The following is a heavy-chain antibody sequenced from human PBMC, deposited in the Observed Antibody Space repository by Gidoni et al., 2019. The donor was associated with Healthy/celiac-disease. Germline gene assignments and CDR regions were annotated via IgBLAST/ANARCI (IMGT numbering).Heavy chain of an antibody. CDR1: GFSLSTSGVG. CDR3: AHNALYDYVWGSYRHAFDI. Sequence: QITLKESGPTLVKPTQTLTLTCTFSGFSLSTSGVGVGWIRQPPGKALEWLALIYWNDDKRYSPSLKSRLTITKDTSKNQVVLTMTNMDPVDTATYYCAHNALYDYVWGSYRHAFDIWGQGTMVTVSS. J-gene: IGHJ3*02. CDR2: IYWNDDK. D-gene: IGHD3-16*02. V-gene: IGHV2-5*01.